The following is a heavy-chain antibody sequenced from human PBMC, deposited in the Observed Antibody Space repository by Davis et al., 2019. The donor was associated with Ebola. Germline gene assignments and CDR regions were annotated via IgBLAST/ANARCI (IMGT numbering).Heavy chain of an antibody. D-gene: IGHD3-3*01. CDR2: MSGSGGST. Sequence: GESLKISCAASGFTFSSYAMSWVRQAPGKGLEWVSAMSGSGGSTYYADSVKGRFTISRDNSKNTLYLQMNSLRAEDTAIYYCAKDKNYDFWSGYPHDAFDIWGQGTMVTVSS. CDR3: AKDKNYDFWSGYPHDAFDI. J-gene: IGHJ3*02. CDR1: GFTFSSYA. V-gene: IGHV3-23*01.